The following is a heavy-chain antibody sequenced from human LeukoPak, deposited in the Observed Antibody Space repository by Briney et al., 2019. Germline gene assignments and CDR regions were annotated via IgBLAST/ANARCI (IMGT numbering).Heavy chain of an antibody. CDR3: ARRPPDYGLDV. Sequence: PSGTLSLTCGVHGESLSDYYWSWIRQPPGKGLEWIGEIDHSGSTDYNPSLKSRVTISVDSSKKQFSLQLSSVTAADTAVYYCARRPPDYGLDVWGQGATVTVSS. V-gene: IGHV4-34*01. J-gene: IGHJ6*01. CDR2: IDHSGST. CDR1: GESLSDYY.